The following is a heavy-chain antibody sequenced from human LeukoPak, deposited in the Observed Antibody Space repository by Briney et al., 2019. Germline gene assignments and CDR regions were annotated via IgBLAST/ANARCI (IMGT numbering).Heavy chain of an antibody. V-gene: IGHV4-4*07. Sequence: SETLSLTCTVSGGSISSYYWGWTRQPAGKGLEWIGRIYTSGRTNYNPSLKSRLTMSVDTSKNQFTLKLSFVTAADTAVYYCARVGGIVAAGLFDYWGQGTLVTVSS. D-gene: IGHD6-13*01. CDR2: IYTSGRT. CDR1: GGSISSYY. J-gene: IGHJ4*02. CDR3: ARVGGIVAAGLFDY.